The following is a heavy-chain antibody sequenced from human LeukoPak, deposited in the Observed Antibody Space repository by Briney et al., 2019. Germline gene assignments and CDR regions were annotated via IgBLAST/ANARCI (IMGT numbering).Heavy chain of an antibody. CDR1: GFTVSSNY. CDR2: IYGGGST. D-gene: IGHD6-13*01. Sequence: GGSLRLSCAASGFTVSSNYMSWVRQAPGKGLEWVSGIYGGGSTFYADSVKGRFTISRDNGKNTLNLQMNSLRAEDTAVYYCARDAYSSSWYWDYWGQGTLVTVSS. CDR3: ARDAYSSSWYWDY. V-gene: IGHV3-66*02. J-gene: IGHJ4*02.